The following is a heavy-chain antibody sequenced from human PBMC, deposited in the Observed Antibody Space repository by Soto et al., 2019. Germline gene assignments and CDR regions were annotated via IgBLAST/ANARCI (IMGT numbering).Heavy chain of an antibody. Sequence: SVKVSCKASGFTFTSSAMQWVRQARGQRLEWIGWIVVGSGNTNYAQKSQERVTITRDISASTVYMELRSLRSEDTAVYYCARDRYDSSHSLHYWGQGTPVTVSS. CDR2: IVVGSGNT. CDR3: ARDRYDSSHSLHY. J-gene: IGHJ4*02. CDR1: GFTFTSSA. V-gene: IGHV1-58*02. D-gene: IGHD3-22*01.